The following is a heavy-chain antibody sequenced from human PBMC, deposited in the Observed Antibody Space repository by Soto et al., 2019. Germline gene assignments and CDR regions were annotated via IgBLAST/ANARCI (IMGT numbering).Heavy chain of an antibody. CDR3: ARPEHYYGSGSYPPFDY. V-gene: IGHV1-2*02. CDR1: GYTFTSYY. Sequence: ASVKVSCKASGYTFTSYYMHWVRQAPGQGLEWMGWINPNSGGTNYAQKFQGRVTMTRDTSISTAYMELSRLRSDDTAVYYCARPEHYYGSGSYPPFDYWGQGTLVTVSS. J-gene: IGHJ4*02. D-gene: IGHD3-10*01. CDR2: INPNSGGT.